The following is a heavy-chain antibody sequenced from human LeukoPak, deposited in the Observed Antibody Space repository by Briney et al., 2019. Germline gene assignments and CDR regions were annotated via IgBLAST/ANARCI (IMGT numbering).Heavy chain of an antibody. V-gene: IGHV6-1*01. CDR2: AYFRSRGGR. CDR1: GDSVSSNSVA. D-gene: IGHD1-7*01. J-gene: IGHJ3*01. CDR3: ARGTNSTFDV. Sequence: SQTLSLTCAISGDSVSSNSVAWNWIRQSPSRGLEWLGRAYFRSRGGRDYAISVRSRINIDTDTSRNRFSLQLSSVTPEDTAVYYCARGTNSTFDVWGQGTMVTVSS.